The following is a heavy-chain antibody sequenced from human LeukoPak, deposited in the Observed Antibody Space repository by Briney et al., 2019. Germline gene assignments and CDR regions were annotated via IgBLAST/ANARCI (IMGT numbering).Heavy chain of an antibody. Sequence: PSETLSLTCTVSGGSISSSSYYWGWIRQPPGKGLEWIGSIYYSGSTYYNPSLKSRVTISVDTSKNQFSLKLTSVTTADTAVYYCARDRGSGTLNNWFDPWGQGTLVTVSS. J-gene: IGHJ5*02. D-gene: IGHD3-10*01. CDR2: IYYSGST. CDR1: GGSISSSSYY. CDR3: ARDRGSGTLNNWFDP. V-gene: IGHV4-39*07.